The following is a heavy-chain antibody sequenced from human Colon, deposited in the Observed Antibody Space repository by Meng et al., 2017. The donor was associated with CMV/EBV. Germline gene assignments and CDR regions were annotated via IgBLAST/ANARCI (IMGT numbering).Heavy chain of an antibody. CDR2: IWYDGSNK. Sequence: GESLKISCAASGFTFSSYGMHWVRQAPGKGLEWVAVIWYDGSNKYYADSVKGRFTISRDNSKNTLYLQMNSLRAEDTAVYYCARDRPFINLRNWFDPWGQGTLVTVSS. V-gene: IGHV3-33*01. CDR3: ARDRPFINLRNWFDP. CDR1: GFTFSSYG. J-gene: IGHJ5*02.